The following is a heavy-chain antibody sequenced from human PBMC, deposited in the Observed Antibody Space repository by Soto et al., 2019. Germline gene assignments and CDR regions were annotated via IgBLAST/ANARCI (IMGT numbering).Heavy chain of an antibody. CDR1: GGSFSGYY. CDR2: INHSGST. J-gene: IGHJ5*02. V-gene: IGHV4-34*01. Sequence: SETLSLTCAVYGGSFSGYYWSWIRQPPGKGLEWIGEINHSGSTNYNPSLKSRVTISVDTSKNQFSLKLSSVTAADTAVYYCARVIKGLLWFGGYFNWFDPWGQGTLVTVSS. D-gene: IGHD3-10*01. CDR3: ARVIKGLLWFGGYFNWFDP.